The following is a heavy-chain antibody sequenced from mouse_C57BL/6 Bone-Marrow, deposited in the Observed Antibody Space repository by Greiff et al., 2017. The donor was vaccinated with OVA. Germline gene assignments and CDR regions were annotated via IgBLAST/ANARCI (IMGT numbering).Heavy chain of an antibody. D-gene: IGHD2-4*01. CDR1: GFSLTSYG. CDR2: IWSGGST. Sequence: QVQLKESGPGLVQPSQSLSITCTVSGFSLTSYGVHWVRQSPGKGLEWLGVIWSGGSTDYNAAFISRLSISKDNSKSQVFFKMNSLQADDTAIYYCARKFDYGLYYAMDYWGQGTSVTVSS. V-gene: IGHV2-2*01. CDR3: ARKFDYGLYYAMDY. J-gene: IGHJ4*01.